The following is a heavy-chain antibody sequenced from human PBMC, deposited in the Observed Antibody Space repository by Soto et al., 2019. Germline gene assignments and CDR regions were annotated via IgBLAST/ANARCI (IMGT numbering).Heavy chain of an antibody. J-gene: IGHJ4*02. Sequence: PGESLKISCKGSGYSFTTSWIGWVRQMPGKSLEWMGIIYPGDSDTRYIPSFQGQVTISADKSITTAYLQWSSLQASDTAVYYCARPASGSSPDYWGQGTLVTVSS. V-gene: IGHV5-51*01. D-gene: IGHD6-13*01. CDR1: GYSFTTSW. CDR3: ARPASGSSPDY. CDR2: IYPGDSDT.